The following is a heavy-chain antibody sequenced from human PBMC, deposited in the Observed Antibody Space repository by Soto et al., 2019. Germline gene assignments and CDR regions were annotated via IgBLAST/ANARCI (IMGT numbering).Heavy chain of an antibody. CDR2: ISYDGSNK. CDR1: GFTFTSYG. CDR3: AKDALYGAEWYFDL. D-gene: IGHD4-17*01. Sequence: QVPLVESGGGVVQPGRSLRLSCAASGFTFTSYGMHWVRQAPGKGLEWVAVISYDGSNKYYADSVKGRFTISRDNSKNTLVLQMNSLRAEDTAVYYCAKDALYGAEWYFDLWGRGTLVTVSS. J-gene: IGHJ2*01. V-gene: IGHV3-30*18.